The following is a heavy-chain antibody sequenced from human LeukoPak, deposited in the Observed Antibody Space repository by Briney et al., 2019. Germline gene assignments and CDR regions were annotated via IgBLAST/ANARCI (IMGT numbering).Heavy chain of an antibody. D-gene: IGHD1-1*01. CDR2: IIPIFGTA. V-gene: IGHV1-69*13. Sequence: GASVKVSCKASGGTFSSYAISWVRQAPGQGLEWMGGIIPIFGTANYAQKFQGRVTITADESTSTAYMELSSLRSEDTAVYYCARDDRNWNDDETGFDPWGQGTLVTVSS. J-gene: IGHJ5*02. CDR1: GGTFSSYA. CDR3: ARDDRNWNDDETGFDP.